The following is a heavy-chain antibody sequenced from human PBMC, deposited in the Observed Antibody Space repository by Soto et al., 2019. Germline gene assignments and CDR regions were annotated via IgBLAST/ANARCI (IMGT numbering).Heavy chain of an antibody. D-gene: IGHD4-17*01. Sequence: QVQLQQWGAGLLKPSETLSLTCAVYGGSFSGYYWSWIRQPPGKGLEWIGEINHSGSTNYNPSLKSRVTISVDTSKNQFSLKLSSVTAADTAVYYCAREYGDYGVIDYWGQGTQVTVSS. CDR1: GGSFSGYY. J-gene: IGHJ4*02. V-gene: IGHV4-34*01. CDR3: AREYGDYGVIDY. CDR2: INHSGST.